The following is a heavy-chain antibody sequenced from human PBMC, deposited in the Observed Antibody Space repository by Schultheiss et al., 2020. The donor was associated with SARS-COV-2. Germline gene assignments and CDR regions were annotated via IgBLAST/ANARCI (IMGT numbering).Heavy chain of an antibody. V-gene: IGHV3-30-3*01. CDR2: ISYDGSNK. CDR3: ARDRSYCSSTSCYTGIDY. CDR1: GFTFSSYA. J-gene: IGHJ4*02. D-gene: IGHD2-2*02. Sequence: GESLKISCAASGFTFSSYAMSWVRQAPGKGLEWVAVISYDGSNKYYADSVKGRFTISRDNSKNTLYLQMNSLRAEDTAVYYCARDRSYCSSTSCYTGIDYWGQGTLVTVSS.